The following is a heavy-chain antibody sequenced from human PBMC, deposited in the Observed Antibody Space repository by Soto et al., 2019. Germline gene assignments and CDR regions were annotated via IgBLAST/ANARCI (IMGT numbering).Heavy chain of an antibody. D-gene: IGHD2-2*01. V-gene: IGHV1-24*01. CDR2: FDPEDGET. CDR1: GYTLTELS. CDR3: AREQKTEVTPAPAFMDV. Sequence: ASVKVSCKVSGYTLTELSMHWVRQAPGKGLEWMGGFDPEDGETIYAQKFQGRVTMTEDTSTDTAYMELSSLGSEDSAVYYCAREQKTEVTPAPAFMDVWGKGTTVTVSS. J-gene: IGHJ6*03.